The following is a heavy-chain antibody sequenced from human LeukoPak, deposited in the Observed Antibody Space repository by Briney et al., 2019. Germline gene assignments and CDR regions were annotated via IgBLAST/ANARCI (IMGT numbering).Heavy chain of an antibody. Sequence: AGGSLRLSCAASGITLNVYWMSWVRQAPGKGLDWVANIKQDGSENYYRDSVQGRFTISRDNAKKSLYLQMNSLRAEDTAVYYCARSGSGYFDYWGQGSLVTVSS. CDR1: GITLNVYW. J-gene: IGHJ4*02. CDR2: IKQDGSEN. CDR3: ARSGSGYFDY. V-gene: IGHV3-7*01.